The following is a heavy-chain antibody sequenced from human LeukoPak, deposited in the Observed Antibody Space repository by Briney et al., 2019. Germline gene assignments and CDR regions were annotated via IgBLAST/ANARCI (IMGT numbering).Heavy chain of an antibody. CDR3: AKDMGLQRYYFDY. J-gene: IGHJ4*02. CDR1: GFTFSSYA. CDR2: ISGSGGNT. V-gene: IGHV3-23*01. Sequence: GGSLRLSCAASGFTFSSYAMSWVRQAPGKGLEWVSAISGSGGNTYYADSVKGRFTISRDNSKNTLYLQMNSLRAEDTAVYYCAKDMGLQRYYFDYWGQGTLVTVSS. D-gene: IGHD5-24*01.